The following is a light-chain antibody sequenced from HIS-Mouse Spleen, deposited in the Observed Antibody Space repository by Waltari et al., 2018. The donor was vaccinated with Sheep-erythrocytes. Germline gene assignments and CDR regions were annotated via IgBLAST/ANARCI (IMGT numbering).Light chain of an antibody. CDR1: SSDVGGYTY. J-gene: IGLJ2*01. V-gene: IGLV2-11*01. CDR2: DAS. Sequence: QSALTQPRSVSGSPGQSVTISCTGTSSDVGGYTYVSWYQQHQGKAPKLMIYDASKRPSVVPDLFSGSKSGNTAPLTISGLDAEDEAYYYCCSYAGSYTLVFGGGTKLTVL. CDR3: CSYAGSYTLV.